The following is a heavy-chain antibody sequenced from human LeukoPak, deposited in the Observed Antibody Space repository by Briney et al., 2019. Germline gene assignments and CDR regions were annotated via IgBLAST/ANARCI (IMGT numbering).Heavy chain of an antibody. J-gene: IGHJ5*02. V-gene: IGHV4-30-4*02. CDR1: GGSISSGDYY. CDR2: IYYSGSS. CDR3: ARGFGDWGLSWFDP. D-gene: IGHD3-10*01. Sequence: SETLSLTCTVSGGSISSGDYYWSWIRQPPGKGLEWIGYIYYSGSSYYIPSLKSRVTMSVDTSKNQFSLKLTSVTAADTAVYYCARGFGDWGLSWFDPWGQGTLVTVSS.